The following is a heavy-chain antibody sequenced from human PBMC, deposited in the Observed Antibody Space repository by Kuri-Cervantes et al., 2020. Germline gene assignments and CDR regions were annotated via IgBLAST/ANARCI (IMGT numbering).Heavy chain of an antibody. J-gene: IGHJ5*02. V-gene: IGHV1-69*05. CDR2: IIPIFGTA. Sequence: SVKVSCKASGGTFSSYAISWVRQAPGQGLEWMGGIIPIFGTANYAQKFQGRVTITTDESTSTAYMELSSLRSDDTAVYYCTRGAEWDQNNWFDPWGQGTLVTVSS. D-gene: IGHD1-26*01. CDR3: TRGAEWDQNNWFDP. CDR1: GGTFSSYA.